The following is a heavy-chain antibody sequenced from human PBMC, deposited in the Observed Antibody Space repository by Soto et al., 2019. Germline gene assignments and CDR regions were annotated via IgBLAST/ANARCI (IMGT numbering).Heavy chain of an antibody. J-gene: IGHJ6*03. Sequence: GGSLRLSCAASGFTFSSYWMHWVRQAPGKGLVWVSRINSDGSSTSYADSVKGRFTISRDNAKNSLYLQMNSLRAEDTAVYYCARKTGHQGAHYYYYMDVWGKGTTVTVSS. CDR3: ARKTGHQGAHYYYYMDV. CDR1: GFTFSSYW. D-gene: IGHD2-2*01. V-gene: IGHV3-74*01. CDR2: INSDGSST.